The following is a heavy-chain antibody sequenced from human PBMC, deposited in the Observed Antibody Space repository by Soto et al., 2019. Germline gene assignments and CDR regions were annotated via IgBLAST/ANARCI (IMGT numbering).Heavy chain of an antibody. V-gene: IGHV3-30-3*01. D-gene: IGHD3-10*01. CDR2: ISYDGNTK. J-gene: IGHJ6*02. CDR3: ARPGSGYGMDV. Sequence: PGGSLRLSCATSGFIFSTYAMHWVRQPPGKGLEWVAVISYDGNTKDYADSVKGRFSISRDNSKNTVYLQMSSLRTEDTAVYYCARPGSGYGMDVWGQGTTVTVS. CDR1: GFIFSTYA.